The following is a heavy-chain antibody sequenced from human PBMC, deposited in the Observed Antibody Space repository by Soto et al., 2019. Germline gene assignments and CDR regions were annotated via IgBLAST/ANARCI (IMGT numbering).Heavy chain of an antibody. V-gene: IGHV4-31*03. CDR3: ARAFTAAGTGQDAFDI. J-gene: IGHJ3*02. Sequence: QVQLQESGPGLVKPSQTLSLTCTVSGGSISSGGYYLSWIRQHPGKGLEWIGYIYYSGSTYSNPSLKSRVTIAVDTSKNQFSLKLSSVTAADTAVYYCARAFTAAGTGQDAFDIWGQGTMVTVSS. CDR2: IYYSGST. CDR1: GGSISSGGYY. D-gene: IGHD6-13*01.